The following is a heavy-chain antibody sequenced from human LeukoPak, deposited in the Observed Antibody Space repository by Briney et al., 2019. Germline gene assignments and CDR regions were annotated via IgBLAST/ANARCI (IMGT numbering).Heavy chain of an antibody. CDR2: ISYDGSNK. D-gene: IGHD1-26*01. Sequence: GRSLRLSCAASGFTFSSYAMHWVRQAPGKGLERVAVISYDGSNKYYADSVKGRFTISRGNSKNTLYLQMNSLRAEDTAVYYCARDMYSGSYFDYWGQGTLVTVSS. J-gene: IGHJ4*02. CDR1: GFTFSSYA. CDR3: ARDMYSGSYFDY. V-gene: IGHV3-30-3*01.